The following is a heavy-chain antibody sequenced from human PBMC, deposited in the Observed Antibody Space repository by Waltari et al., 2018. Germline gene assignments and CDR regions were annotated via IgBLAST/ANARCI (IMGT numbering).Heavy chain of an antibody. J-gene: IGHJ6*02. CDR2: ISYDGTNE. D-gene: IGHD1-26*01. Sequence: QAQLVESGGGVVQPGSSLRLSCAASCFTFNCCGMYWVRQDPGKGLEWVALISYDGTNEYSADSLKGRFTISRDNSKNTLYLQMNRLRPEDTAIYYCARDFSFSGGVDVWGQGTTVTFSS. CDR3: ARDFSFSGGVDV. V-gene: IGHV3-30*03. CDR1: CFTFNCCG.